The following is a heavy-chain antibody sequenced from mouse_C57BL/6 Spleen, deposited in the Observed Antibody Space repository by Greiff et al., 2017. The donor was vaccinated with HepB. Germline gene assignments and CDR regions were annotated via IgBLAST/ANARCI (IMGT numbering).Heavy chain of an antibody. CDR2: INPNNGGT. CDR1: GYTFTDYY. V-gene: IGHV1-26*01. CDR3: ARFYYYGSSPHAMDY. D-gene: IGHD1-1*01. Sequence: EVQLQQSGPELVKPGASVKISCKASGYTFTDYYMNWVKQSHGKSLEWIGDINPNNGGTSYNQKFKGKATLTVDKSSSTAYMELRSLTSEDSAVYYCARFYYYGSSPHAMDYWGQGTSVTVSS. J-gene: IGHJ4*01.